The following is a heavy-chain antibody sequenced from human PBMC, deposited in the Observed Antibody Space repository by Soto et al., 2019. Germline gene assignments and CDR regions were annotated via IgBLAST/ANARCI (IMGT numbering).Heavy chain of an antibody. CDR1: GGSFSGYY. CDR2: INHSGST. J-gene: IGHJ4*02. CDR3: ARGNYDSSGLEGYYFDY. D-gene: IGHD3-22*01. Sequence: QVQLQQWGAGLLKPSETLSLTCAVYGGSFSGYYWSWIRQPPEKGLEWIGEINHSGSTNYNPSLKSRVTISVDTSKNQFSLKLSSVTAADTAVYYCARGNYDSSGLEGYYFDYWGQGTLVTVSS. V-gene: IGHV4-34*01.